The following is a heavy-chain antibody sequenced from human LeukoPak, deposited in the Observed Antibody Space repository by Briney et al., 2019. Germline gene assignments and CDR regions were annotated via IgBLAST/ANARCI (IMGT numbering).Heavy chain of an antibody. Sequence: PSETLSLTCTVSGGSISSGGYYWSWIRQHPGKGLEWIGYIYYSGSTYYNPSLKSRVTISVDTSKNQFSLKLSSVTAADTAVYYCARDRLELLGAFDIWGQGTMVTVSS. J-gene: IGHJ3*02. CDR2: IYYSGST. V-gene: IGHV4-31*03. CDR3: ARDRLELLGAFDI. D-gene: IGHD1-26*01. CDR1: GGSISSGGYY.